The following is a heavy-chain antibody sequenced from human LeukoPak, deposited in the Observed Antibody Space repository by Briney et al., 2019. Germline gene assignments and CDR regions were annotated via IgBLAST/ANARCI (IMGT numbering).Heavy chain of an antibody. Sequence: SSETLSLTCAVYGGSFSGYYWSWIRQPPGKGLEWIGEINHSGSTNYNPSLKSRVTISVDTSKNQFSLKLSSVTAADTAVYYCARGRVPAANFDYWGQGTLVTVSS. CDR3: ARGRVPAANFDY. D-gene: IGHD2-2*01. CDR1: GGSFSGYY. CDR2: INHSGST. V-gene: IGHV4-34*01. J-gene: IGHJ4*02.